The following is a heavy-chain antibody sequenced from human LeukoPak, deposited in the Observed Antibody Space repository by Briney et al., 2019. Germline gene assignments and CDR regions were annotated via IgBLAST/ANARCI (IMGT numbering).Heavy chain of an antibody. V-gene: IGHV3-43*02. D-gene: IGHD4-17*01. J-gene: IGHJ3*02. CDR3: AKDLSTVFDALNI. CDR1: GFTFDDYA. CDR2: ISGDGATT. Sequence: PGGSLRLSCAASGFTFDDYAMHWVRQAPGKGLEWVSLISGDGATTYYAASVKGRFTISRDNKKNFPYLQMNNLGTEDTALFYCAKDLSTVFDALNIWGQGTLVTVSS.